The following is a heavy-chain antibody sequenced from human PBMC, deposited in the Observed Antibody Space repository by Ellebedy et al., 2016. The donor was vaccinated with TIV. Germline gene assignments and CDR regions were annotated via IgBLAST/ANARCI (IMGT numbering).Heavy chain of an antibody. CDR3: ARFVGEQNWFNP. D-gene: IGHD1-26*01. CDR2: IYPGDSDT. Sequence: GESLKISXTGSGYSFSRYWIGWVRQLPGKGLEWMGIIYPGDSDTRYSPSFQGQVTILADKSITTAYLQLSSLKASDTAMYYCARFVGEQNWFNPWGQGTLVTVSS. CDR1: GYSFSRYW. J-gene: IGHJ5*02. V-gene: IGHV5-51*01.